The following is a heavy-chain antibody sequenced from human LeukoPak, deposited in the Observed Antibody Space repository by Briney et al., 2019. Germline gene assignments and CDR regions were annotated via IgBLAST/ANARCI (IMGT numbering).Heavy chain of an antibody. J-gene: IGHJ4*02. CDR1: GGSISSGSYY. CDR2: TSTSGST. V-gene: IGHV4-61*02. D-gene: IGHD5-24*01. CDR3: VSRRGRYDY. Sequence: SETLSLTCTISGGSISSGSYYWSWIRQPAGKGLEWIGRTSTSGSTNYNPSLKSRVTISVDTSKNQFSLKLSSLTAADTAVYYCVSRRGRYDYWGQGTLVTVSS.